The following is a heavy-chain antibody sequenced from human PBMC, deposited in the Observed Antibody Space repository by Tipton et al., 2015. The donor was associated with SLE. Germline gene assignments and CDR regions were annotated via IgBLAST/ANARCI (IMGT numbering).Heavy chain of an antibody. D-gene: IGHD3-10*01. Sequence: TLSLTCAVYGGSFIGYYWSWIRQPPGKGLGGIGEINNSGSPTNNPSLKSRVTISVDTSKNQFSLMLSSMTAADTAVYYCATGGYYFDYWGQGTLVTVSS. CDR1: GGSFIGYY. J-gene: IGHJ4*02. CDR3: ATGGYYFDY. CDR2: INNSGSP. V-gene: IGHV4-34*01.